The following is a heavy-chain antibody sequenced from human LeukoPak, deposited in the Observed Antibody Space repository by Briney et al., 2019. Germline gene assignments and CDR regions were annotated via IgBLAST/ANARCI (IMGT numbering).Heavy chain of an antibody. CDR1: GGSISSSSYY. D-gene: IGHD3-10*01. CDR2: IYYSGST. Sequence: SKTLSLTCTVSGGSISSSSYYWGWIRQPPGKGLEWIGSIYYSGSTYYNPSLKSRVTISVDTSKNQFSLKLSSVTAADTAVYYCARQRTLYYGPGFRSYFQHWGQGTLVTVSS. CDR3: ARQRTLYYGPGFRSYFQH. J-gene: IGHJ1*01. V-gene: IGHV4-39*01.